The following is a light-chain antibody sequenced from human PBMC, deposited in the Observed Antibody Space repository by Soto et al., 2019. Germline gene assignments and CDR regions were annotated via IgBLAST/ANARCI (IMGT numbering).Light chain of an antibody. CDR2: DAS. Sequence: EIVLTQSPATLSLSPGERATLPCRASQSISSSLAWYQQKPGQAPRLLIYDASTRATGFPARFSGSGSGTDFTLTIGSLEPEDFAVYYCQQRSEWPRTFGQGTKVDIK. CDR3: QQRSEWPRT. CDR1: QSISSS. V-gene: IGKV3-11*01. J-gene: IGKJ1*01.